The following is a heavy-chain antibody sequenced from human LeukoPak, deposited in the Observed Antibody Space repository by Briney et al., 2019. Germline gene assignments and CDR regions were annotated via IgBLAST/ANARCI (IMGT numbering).Heavy chain of an antibody. J-gene: IGHJ6*03. CDR3: ARVGYCGGDCYSGDYYYYMDV. CDR1: GGTFSGYY. Sequence: WETLSLTCAVSGGTFSGYYWSWIRQPPGKGLEWIREINHSGSTNYNPSLKSRVTISVDTSKNQFSLKLSSVTAADTAVYYCARVGYCGGDCYSGDYYYYMDVWGKGTTVTVSS. V-gene: IGHV4-34*01. D-gene: IGHD2-21*02. CDR2: INHSGST.